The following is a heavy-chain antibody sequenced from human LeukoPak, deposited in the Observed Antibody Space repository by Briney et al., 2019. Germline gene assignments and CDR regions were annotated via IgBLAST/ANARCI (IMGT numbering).Heavy chain of an antibody. J-gene: IGHJ3*02. CDR3: AKVGGVMGYGDLDAFDI. V-gene: IGHV3-9*01. CDR1: GFTFRDAG. CDR2: ISWNSGSI. D-gene: IGHD4-17*01. Sequence: PGGSLRLSCAASGFTFRDAGMSWVRQAPGKGLEWVSGISWNSGSIGYADSVKGRFAISRDNAKNSLYLQMNSLRAEDTALYYCAKVGGVMGYGDLDAFDIWGQGTMVTVSS.